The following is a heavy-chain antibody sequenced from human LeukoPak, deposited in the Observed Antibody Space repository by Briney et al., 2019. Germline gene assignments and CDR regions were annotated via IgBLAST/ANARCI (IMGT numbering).Heavy chain of an antibody. CDR1: GFTFSSYG. Sequence: GGSLRLSCAASGFTFSSYGMHWVRQAPGKGLEWVAVISYDGSNKYYADSVKGRFTISRDNSKNTLYLQMNSLRAEDTAVYYCAKAGEDGYNFFDYWGQGTLVTVSS. J-gene: IGHJ4*02. V-gene: IGHV3-30*18. CDR3: AKAGEDGYNFFDY. D-gene: IGHD5-24*01. CDR2: ISYDGSNK.